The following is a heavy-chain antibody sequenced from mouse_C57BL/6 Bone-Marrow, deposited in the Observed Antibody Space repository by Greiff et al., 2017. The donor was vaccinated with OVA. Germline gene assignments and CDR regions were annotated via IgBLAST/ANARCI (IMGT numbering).Heavy chain of an antibody. CDR1: GYTFTSYG. CDR2: IYPRSGNT. Sequence: VQLQESGAELARPGASVKLSCKASGYTFTSYGISWVKQRTGQGLEWIGEIYPRSGNTYYNEKFKGKATLTADKSSSTAYMELRSLTSEDCAVYFCARGPHDYGSSSWCAYWGQGTLVTVCA. V-gene: IGHV1-81*01. CDR3: ARGPHDYGSSSWCAY. D-gene: IGHD1-1*01. J-gene: IGHJ3*01.